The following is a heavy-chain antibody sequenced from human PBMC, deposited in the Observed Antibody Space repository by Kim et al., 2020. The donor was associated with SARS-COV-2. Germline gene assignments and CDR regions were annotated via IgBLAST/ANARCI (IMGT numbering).Heavy chain of an antibody. J-gene: IGHJ4*02. CDR3: ALYSYGYDY. D-gene: IGHD5-18*01. V-gene: IGHV1-2*02. CDR2: GT. Sequence: GTNYAQKFQGRVTMTRDTSISTAYMELSRLRSDDSAVYYCALYSYGYDYWGQGTLVTVSS.